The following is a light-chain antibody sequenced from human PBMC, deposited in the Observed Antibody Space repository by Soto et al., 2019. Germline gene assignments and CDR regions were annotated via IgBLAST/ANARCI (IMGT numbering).Light chain of an antibody. V-gene: IGKV3-20*01. Sequence: EIVLTQSPGTLSLSPGERATISCRASQSVSSSSLAWYQQKFGQAPRLLIYGASSRATGIPDRFSGSGSGTDFTLTISRLEPEDFAVYYCQQYGSSSWTFGQGTKVEIK. J-gene: IGKJ1*01. CDR2: GAS. CDR1: QSVSSSS. CDR3: QQYGSSSWT.